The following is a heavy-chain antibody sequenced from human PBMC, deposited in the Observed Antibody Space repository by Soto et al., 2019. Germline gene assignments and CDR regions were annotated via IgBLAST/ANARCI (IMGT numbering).Heavy chain of an antibody. V-gene: IGHV1-3*01. D-gene: IGHD3-10*01. CDR2: SNAGSGNT. J-gene: IGHJ4*02. CDR3: ARDLWFGEVFRYSVNY. Sequence: QVQLVQSGAEVKKPGASVRVSCKASGYTFTGFSLHWVRQAPGQRLEWMGWSNAGSGNTKYSRKFQGRVTITRDTSASTAYIELSGLTSEDTAVYYCARDLWFGEVFRYSVNYWAQGNLVTVSS. CDR1: GYTFTGFS.